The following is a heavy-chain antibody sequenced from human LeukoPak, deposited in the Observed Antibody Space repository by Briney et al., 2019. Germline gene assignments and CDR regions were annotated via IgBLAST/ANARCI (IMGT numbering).Heavy chain of an antibody. J-gene: IGHJ6*02. V-gene: IGHV3-23*01. CDR3: AKVLSVWDYYYYGMDV. D-gene: IGHD2-15*01. CDR1: GFTFSSYA. CDR2: ISGSGGST. Sequence: GGSLRLSCAASGFTFSSYAMSWVRQAPGKGLEYVSAISGSGGSTYYADSVKGRFTISRDNSKNTLYLQMNSLRAEDTAVYYCAKVLSVWDYYYYGMDVWGQGTTVTVSS.